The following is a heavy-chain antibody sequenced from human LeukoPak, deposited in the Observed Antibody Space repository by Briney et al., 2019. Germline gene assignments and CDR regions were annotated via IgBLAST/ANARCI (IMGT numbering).Heavy chain of an antibody. J-gene: IGHJ4*02. CDR3: AKDSGTFDY. CDR1: GFTFSSYA. Sequence: GGSLRLSCAASGFTFSSYAMAWVRQAPGKGLEWVSAISDSGANTFYADSVRGRLTVSRDNSKNTLYLQMNSLRAEDTAVYYCAKDSGTFDYWGQGTLVTVSS. CDR2: ISDSGANT. V-gene: IGHV3-23*01. D-gene: IGHD1-26*01.